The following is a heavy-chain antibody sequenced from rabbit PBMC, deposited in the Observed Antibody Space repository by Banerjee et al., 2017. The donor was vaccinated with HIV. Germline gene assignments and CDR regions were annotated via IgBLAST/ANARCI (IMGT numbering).Heavy chain of an antibody. CDR1: GLDFSNSYW. Sequence: QEQLVESGGGLVQPGGSLKLSCKASGLDFSNSYWICWVRQAPGKGLEWIACVYTGSSGSTDYASWAKGRFTISKTSSTTVTLQMTSLTAADTATYFCARDVRDTILNTDLWGPGTLVTVS. J-gene: IGHJ4*01. D-gene: IGHD2-1*01. CDR2: VYTGSSGST. V-gene: IGHV1S45*01. CDR3: ARDVRDTILNTDL.